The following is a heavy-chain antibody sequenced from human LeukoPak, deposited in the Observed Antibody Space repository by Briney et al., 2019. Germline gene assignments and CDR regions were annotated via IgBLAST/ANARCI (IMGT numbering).Heavy chain of an antibody. D-gene: IGHD3-16*01. V-gene: IGHV3-48*03. J-gene: IGHJ5*02. CDR3: AREPAPNYYVWGQDSNWFDP. CDR2: ISSSGSTI. CDR1: GFTFSSYE. Sequence: PGGSLRLSCAASGFTFSSYEMNWVRQAPGKGLEWVSYISSSGSTIYYADSVKGRFTISRDNAKNSLYLQMNSLRAEDTAVYYCAREPAPNYYVWGQDSNWFDPWGQGTLVTVSS.